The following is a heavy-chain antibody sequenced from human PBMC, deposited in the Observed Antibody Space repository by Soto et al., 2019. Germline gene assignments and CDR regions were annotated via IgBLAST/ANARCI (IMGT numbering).Heavy chain of an antibody. CDR3: AREETWMEMWRSPGPMPRQGYYGMAV. CDR2: ISVHNGYT. J-gene: IGHJ6*02. Sequence: QVQLAQSGAEVKKPGASVTVSCKASGYTFSSYGISWVRQAPGQGLEWVGWISVHNGYTKYATELQGRVTMTTDTSTSTAYMELSSLASEDTAVYYCAREETWMEMWRSPGPMPRQGYYGMAVWGQGTTVTVSS. D-gene: IGHD5-12*01. V-gene: IGHV1-18*01. CDR1: GYTFSSYG.